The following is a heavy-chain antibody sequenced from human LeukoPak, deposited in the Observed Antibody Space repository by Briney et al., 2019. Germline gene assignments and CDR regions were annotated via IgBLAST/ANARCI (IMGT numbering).Heavy chain of an antibody. CDR2: IYPGDSDT. CDR3: ARRSSSKEGLGY. CDR1: GYSFNTNW. Sequence: GESLKISCKTSGYSFNTNWIAWVRQMPGKGLEWMGIIYPGDSDTRYSPSVEGQVTISADKSIRTAYLQWSSLKASDTAMYYCARRSSSKEGLGYWGQGTLVTVSS. J-gene: IGHJ4*02. D-gene: IGHD6-6*01. V-gene: IGHV5-51*01.